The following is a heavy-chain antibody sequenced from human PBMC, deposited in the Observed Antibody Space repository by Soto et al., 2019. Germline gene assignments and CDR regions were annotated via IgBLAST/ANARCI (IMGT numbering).Heavy chain of an antibody. CDR3: ARDKEQQLVPLYYYYGMDV. CDR1: GYTFTSYG. V-gene: IGHV1-18*01. CDR2: ISAYNGNT. D-gene: IGHD6-13*01. J-gene: IGHJ6*02. Sequence: GASVKVSCKASGYTFTSYGISWVRQAPGQGLEWMGWISAYNGNTNYAQKLQGRVTMTTDTSTSTAYMELRSLRSDDTAVYYCARDKEQQLVPLYYYYGMDVWGQGTTVTVSS.